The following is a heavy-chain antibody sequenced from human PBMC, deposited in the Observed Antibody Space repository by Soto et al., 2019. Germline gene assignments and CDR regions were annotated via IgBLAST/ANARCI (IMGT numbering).Heavy chain of an antibody. CDR3: ARQRIAPAHYYSDY. D-gene: IGHD6-13*01. CDR1: GGSVSSVRYY. V-gene: IGHV4-61*01. J-gene: IGHJ4*02. Sequence: SETLSLTCSVSGGSVSSVRYYWTWIRQSPGKGLEWIGYILSSGSTDYNPSLKSRVTISLATFKEAFPPKLRSVXAADTAVYYCARQRIAPAHYYSDYWGEGMMVT. CDR2: ILSSGST.